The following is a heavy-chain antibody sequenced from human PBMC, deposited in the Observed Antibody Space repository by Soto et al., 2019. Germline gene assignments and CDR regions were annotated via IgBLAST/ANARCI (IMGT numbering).Heavy chain of an antibody. CDR2: IIPMVGTA. CDR3: AGGGYDSDWYYYFDY. CDR1: GGTFSSNT. V-gene: IGHV1-69*01. J-gene: IGHJ4*02. Sequence: QVQLVQSGAEVKKPGSSVKVSCKASGGTFSSNTISWVRQAPGQGLEWMGGIIPMVGTANYPQKFQGRVTITADESTTTAYMELSSLRSEDTAVYYCAGGGYDSDWYYYFDYWGQGTLVTVSS. D-gene: IGHD2-21*02.